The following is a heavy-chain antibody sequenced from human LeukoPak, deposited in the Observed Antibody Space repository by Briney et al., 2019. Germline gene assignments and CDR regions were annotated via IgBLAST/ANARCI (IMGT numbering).Heavy chain of an antibody. CDR2: IYSSGRT. V-gene: IGHV4-4*07. D-gene: IGHD1-26*01. J-gene: IGHJ4*02. CDR1: GGSISSYY. Sequence: PSETLSLTCTVSGGSISSYYWSWIRQPAGRGPEWIGRIYSSGRTDYNPSLNSRVPMSVGTSKNQFSLILKSLTAADTAIYYCARGPTILDYWGQGILVTVSS. CDR3: ARGPTILDY.